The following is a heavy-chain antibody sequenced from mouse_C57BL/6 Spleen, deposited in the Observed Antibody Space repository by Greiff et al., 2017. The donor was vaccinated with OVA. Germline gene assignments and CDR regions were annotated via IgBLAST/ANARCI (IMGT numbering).Heavy chain of an antibody. V-gene: IGHV1-55*01. D-gene: IGHD1-1*01. J-gene: IGHJ4*01. CDR3: AREEDYGSSYGYYAMDY. Sequence: VQLQQPGAELVKPGASVKMSCKASGYTFTSYWITWVKQRPGQGLEWIGDIYPGSGSTNYNEKFKSKATLTVDTSSSTAYMRLSSLTSEDSAVYYCAREEDYGSSYGYYAMDYWGQGTSVTVSS. CDR2: IYPGSGST. CDR1: GYTFTSYW.